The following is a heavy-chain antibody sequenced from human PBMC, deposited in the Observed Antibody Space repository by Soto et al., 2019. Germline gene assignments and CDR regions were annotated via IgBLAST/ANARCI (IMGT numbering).Heavy chain of an antibody. D-gene: IGHD6-6*01. Sequence: EVQLVESGGGLVQPGGSLRLSCAASGFTSSDFWMNWVRQAPEKGLEWVAYISSDGRETNHVASVKGRFTISRDNAKNSLYLQMNSLRAEDTAVYYCARWPRLLDSWGQGTLVTVSS. J-gene: IGHJ4*02. CDR3: ARWPRLLDS. CDR1: GFTSSDFW. V-gene: IGHV3-7*01. CDR2: ISSDGRET.